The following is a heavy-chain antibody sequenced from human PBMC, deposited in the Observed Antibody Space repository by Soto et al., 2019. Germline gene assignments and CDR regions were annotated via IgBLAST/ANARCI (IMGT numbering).Heavy chain of an antibody. V-gene: IGHV3-23*01. CDR1: GFPFSRYA. CDR3: AKDPYNHRFDS. J-gene: IGHJ4*02. D-gene: IGHD1-1*01. CDR2: IGSDGST. Sequence: GGSLRLSCAASGFPFSRYAMAWVRRAAGRGLEWVATIGSDGSTYHAESVKGRFSISRDNYGNMLHLQLNSLRVEDTGIYYCAKDPYNHRFDSWGQGTLVTVSS.